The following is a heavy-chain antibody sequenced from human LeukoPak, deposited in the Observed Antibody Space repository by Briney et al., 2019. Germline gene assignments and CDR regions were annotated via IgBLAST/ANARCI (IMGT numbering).Heavy chain of an antibody. V-gene: IGHV1-69*13. D-gene: IGHD5-12*01. CDR1: GYTFTSYD. CDR3: ARAGYSGYERYYYYYMDV. CDR2: IIPIFGTA. J-gene: IGHJ6*03. Sequence: SVKVSCKASGYTFTSYDINWVRQATGQGLEWMGGIIPIFGTANYAQKFQGRVTITADESTSTAYMELSSLRSEDTAVYYCARAGYSGYERYYYYYMDVWGKGTTVTISS.